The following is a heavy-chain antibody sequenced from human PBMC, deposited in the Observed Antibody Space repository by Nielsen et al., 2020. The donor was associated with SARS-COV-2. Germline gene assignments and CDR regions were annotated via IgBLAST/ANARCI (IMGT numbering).Heavy chain of an antibody. V-gene: IGHV1-18*01. CDR3: ARVKLAAAATGYFQH. Sequence: ASVKVSCKASGYTFTSYGISWVRQAPGQGLEWMGWISAYNGNTNYAQKFQGRVTMTRDTSISTAYMELSRLRSDDTAVYYCARVKLAAAATGYFQHWGQGTLVTVSS. J-gene: IGHJ1*01. CDR2: ISAYNGNT. CDR1: GYTFTSYG. D-gene: IGHD6-13*01.